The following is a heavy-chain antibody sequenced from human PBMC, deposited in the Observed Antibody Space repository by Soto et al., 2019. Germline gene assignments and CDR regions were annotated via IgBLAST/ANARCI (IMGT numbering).Heavy chain of an antibody. CDR1: GFTFSSYS. J-gene: IGHJ4*02. Sequence: EVQLVESGGGLVKPGGSLRLSCAASGFTFSSYSMNWVRQAPGKGLEWVSSISSSSSYIYYADSVEGRFTISRDNAKNSLYLQMNSLRAEDTAVYYCARDYQIRGYSGPKVYWGQGTLVTVSS. V-gene: IGHV3-21*01. CDR2: ISSSSSYI. D-gene: IGHD5-12*01. CDR3: ARDYQIRGYSGPKVY.